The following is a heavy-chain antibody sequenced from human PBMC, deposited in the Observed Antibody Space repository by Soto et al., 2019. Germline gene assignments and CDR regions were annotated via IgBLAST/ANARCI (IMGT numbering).Heavy chain of an antibody. D-gene: IGHD2-15*01. Sequence: SETLSLTCTVSGGSISSGDYYWSWIRQPPGKGLEWIGYIYYSGSTYYNPSLKSRVTISVDTSKNQFSLKLSSVTAADTAVYYCARDSSYCSGGSCYPYWGQGTLVTVSS. CDR3: ARDSSYCSGGSCYPY. V-gene: IGHV4-30-4*01. CDR2: IYYSGST. CDR1: GGSISSGDYY. J-gene: IGHJ4*02.